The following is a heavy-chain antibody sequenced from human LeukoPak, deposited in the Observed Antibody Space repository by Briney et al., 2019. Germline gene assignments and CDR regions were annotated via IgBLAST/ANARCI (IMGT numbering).Heavy chain of an antibody. CDR3: ARESVIISYYDFWSGYPPAGGNWYDP. Sequence: GGSLRLSCAASGFTFSSYAMHWVRQAPGKGLEWVAGISYDGSNKYYADSVKGRFTISRDNSKNTLYLQMNSLRAEDTAVYYCARESVIISYYDFWSGYPPAGGNWYDPWGQGTLVTVSS. D-gene: IGHD3-3*01. CDR2: ISYDGSNK. V-gene: IGHV3-30*04. J-gene: IGHJ5*02. CDR1: GFTFSSYA.